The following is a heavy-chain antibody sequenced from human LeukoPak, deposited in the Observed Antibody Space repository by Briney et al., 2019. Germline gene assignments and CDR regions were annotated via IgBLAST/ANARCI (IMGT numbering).Heavy chain of an antibody. Sequence: GGSLRLSCAASGFTFSSYGMHWVRQAPGKGREWVAVISYDGSNKYYGDSVKGRFTISRDNSKNTLYLQMNSLRAEDTAVYYCAKDPTMIVVVIPDYWGQGTLVTVSS. CDR1: GFTFSSYG. CDR2: ISYDGSNK. D-gene: IGHD3-22*01. V-gene: IGHV3-30*18. CDR3: AKDPTMIVVVIPDY. J-gene: IGHJ4*02.